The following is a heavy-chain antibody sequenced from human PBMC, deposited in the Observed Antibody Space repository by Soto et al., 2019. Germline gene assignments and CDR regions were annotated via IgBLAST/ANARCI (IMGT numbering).Heavy chain of an antibody. CDR3: TTLGLYGRLDP. CDR2: ISSSSSYI. D-gene: IGHD4-17*01. Sequence: GGSLRLSCAASGFTFSSYSMNWVLQAPWKGLEWVSSISSSSSYIYCADSVKGRFTISRDDSKNTLYLQMNSLKTEDTAVYYCTTLGLYGRLDPWGQGTLVTVSS. V-gene: IGHV3-21*03. J-gene: IGHJ5*02. CDR1: GFTFSSYS.